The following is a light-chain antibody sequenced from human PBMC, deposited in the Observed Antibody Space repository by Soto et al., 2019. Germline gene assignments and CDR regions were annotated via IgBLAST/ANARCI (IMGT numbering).Light chain of an antibody. Sequence: DIVMTQCPDSLAVSLGERATINCKSSQSVLHSSNNKNYLTWYQQKPGQPPKLLIYWASTRESGVPDRFSGSGSGTDFTFTISSLQAEDVAVYYCQQFYTAPYTFGQGTKLEIK. CDR3: QQFYTAPYT. V-gene: IGKV4-1*01. CDR2: WAS. J-gene: IGKJ2*01. CDR1: QSVLHSSNNKNY.